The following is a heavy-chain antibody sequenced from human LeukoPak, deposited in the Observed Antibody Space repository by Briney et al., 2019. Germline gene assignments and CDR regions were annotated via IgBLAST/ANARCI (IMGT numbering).Heavy chain of an antibody. CDR3: ASLRSYMDV. CDR2: IYYSGST. J-gene: IGHJ6*03. D-gene: IGHD3-10*01. Sequence: KSGGSLRLSCATSGFTFSSYAMSWVRQAPGKGLEWIGSIYYSGSTYYNPSLKSRVTISVDTSKNQFSLKLSSVTAADTAVYYCASLRSYMDVWGKGTTVTISS. V-gene: IGHV4-39*01. CDR1: GFTFSSYA.